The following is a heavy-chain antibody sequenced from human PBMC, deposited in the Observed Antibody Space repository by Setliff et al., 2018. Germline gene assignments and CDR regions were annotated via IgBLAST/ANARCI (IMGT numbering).Heavy chain of an antibody. CDR1: GFTFSSYW. J-gene: IGHJ6*02. D-gene: IGHD2-15*01. CDR3: TRDYGFCSGGSCSYYGMDV. CDR2: ISSSSSTI. V-gene: IGHV3-48*01. Sequence: PGGSLRLSCAASGFTFSSYWMNWVRQAPGKGLEWVSYISSSSSTIYYADSVKGRFTISRDNAKNSLYLQMNSLRADDTAVYYCTRDYGFCSGGSCSYYGMDVWGQGTTVTVSS.